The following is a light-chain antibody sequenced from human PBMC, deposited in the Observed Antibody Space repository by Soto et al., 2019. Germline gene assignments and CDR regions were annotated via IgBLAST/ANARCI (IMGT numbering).Light chain of an antibody. J-gene: IGKJ5*01. CDR3: MQSTQLPPT. CDR2: EVS. CDR1: QSVLYNSENKNY. Sequence: DIVMTQSPDSLAVSLGERATINCKSSQSVLYNSENKNYLAWYLQKPGQSPQLLIYEVSTRVSGVPDRFSGSGSGTDFTLEISRVETDDVGIYYCMQSTQLPPTFGQGTRLEIK. V-gene: IGKV4-1*01.